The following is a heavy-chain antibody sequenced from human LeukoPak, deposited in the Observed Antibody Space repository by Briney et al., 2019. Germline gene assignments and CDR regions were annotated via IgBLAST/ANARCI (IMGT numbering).Heavy chain of an antibody. CDR1: GGSFSGYY. J-gene: IGHJ4*02. V-gene: IGHV4-34*01. D-gene: IGHD1-26*01. CDR2: INHSGST. CDR3: ARAPGQWAPTGY. Sequence: SETLSPTCAVYGGSFSGYYWSWIRQPPGKGLEWIGEINHSGSTNYNPSLKSRVTISVDTSKNQFSLKLSSVTAADTAVYYCARAPGQWAPTGYWGQGTLVTVSS.